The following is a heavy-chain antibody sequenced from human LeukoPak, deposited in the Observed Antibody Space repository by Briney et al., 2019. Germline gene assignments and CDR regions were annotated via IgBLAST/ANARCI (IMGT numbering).Heavy chain of an antibody. CDR3: AREWHHDIAANAFDI. D-gene: IGHD6-6*01. V-gene: IGHV1-46*01. J-gene: IGHJ3*02. CDR1: GYTFTSYY. CDR2: INPSGGST. Sequence: ASVKVSCKASGYTFTSYYMHWVRQAPGQGLEWMGIINPSGGSTSYAQKFQGRVTMTRDTSTRTVYMELSSLRSEDTAVYYCAREWHHDIAANAFDIWGQGTMVTVSS.